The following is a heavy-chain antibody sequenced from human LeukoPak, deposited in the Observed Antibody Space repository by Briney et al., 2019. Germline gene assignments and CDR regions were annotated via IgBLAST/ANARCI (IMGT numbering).Heavy chain of an antibody. J-gene: IGHJ4*02. V-gene: IGHV4-59*08. CDR1: GGSISSDY. D-gene: IGHD2-2*01. Sequence: PSETLSLTCTVSGGSISSDYWSWIRQPPGKGLGWIGYIYYSGSTNYNPSLKSRVTISVDTSKNQFSLKLSSVTAADTAVYYCAKQAYCSGTSCSPFDYWGQGTLVTVSS. CDR3: AKQAYCSGTSCSPFDY. CDR2: IYYSGST.